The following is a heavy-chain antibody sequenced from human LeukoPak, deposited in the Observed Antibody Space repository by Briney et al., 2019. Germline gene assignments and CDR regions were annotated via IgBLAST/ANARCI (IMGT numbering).Heavy chain of an antibody. Sequence: SETLSLTCVVYGGSFSDYYWTWIRQPPGKGLEWIGEINHSGRTNYNPSLKSRVISVDTSKIQFSLKLISVTTADTAVYYCTRAAGYSGSWGQGTLVTVSS. CDR1: GGSFSDYY. CDR3: TRAAGYSGS. D-gene: IGHD5-12*01. V-gene: IGHV4-34*01. J-gene: IGHJ5*02. CDR2: INHSGRT.